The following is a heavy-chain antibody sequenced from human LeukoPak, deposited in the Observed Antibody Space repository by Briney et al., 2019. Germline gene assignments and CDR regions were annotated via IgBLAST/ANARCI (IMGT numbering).Heavy chain of an antibody. V-gene: IGHV4-59*01. CDR3: ARTGPRQLIDY. J-gene: IGHJ4*02. Sequence: PSETLSLTCTVSGGSISSYYWSWIRQPPGKGLEWIGYIYYTGSTNYNPSLKSRVTISADTSKNQFSLKLSSLTAADTAVYYCARTGPRQLIDYWGQGTLVTVSS. D-gene: IGHD6-19*01. CDR2: IYYTGST. CDR1: GGSISSYY.